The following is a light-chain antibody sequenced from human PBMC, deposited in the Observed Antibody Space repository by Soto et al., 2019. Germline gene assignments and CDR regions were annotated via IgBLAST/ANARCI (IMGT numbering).Light chain of an antibody. V-gene: IGLV2-8*01. CDR3: SSYTGDRHFYV. CDR2: EVT. CDR1: GSDVGTYNF. Sequence: QSVLTQPPSASGSPVQSVSISCTGTGSDVGTYNFVSWYQQHPGKAPKLLIYEVTKRPSGVPDRFSGSKSGNTASLTVSGLQAEDEAEYFCSSYTGDRHFYVFGTGTKVT. J-gene: IGLJ1*01.